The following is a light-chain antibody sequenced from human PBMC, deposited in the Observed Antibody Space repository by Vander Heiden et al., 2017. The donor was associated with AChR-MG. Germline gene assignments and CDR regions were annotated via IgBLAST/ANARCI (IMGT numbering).Light chain of an antibody. CDR3: MQTLQAPYT. Sequence: EIVMTQSPLSLPVTPGEPASISCRSSRSLWQTNGYHFLDWYLQKPGQSPQLLVYVTSNRASGVPGRFRGSGSGTDFTLEISRVEAEDVGVYYCMQTLQAPYTFGQGTKLEIK. CDR1: RSLWQTNGYHF. CDR2: VTS. J-gene: IGKJ2*01. V-gene: IGKV2-28*01.